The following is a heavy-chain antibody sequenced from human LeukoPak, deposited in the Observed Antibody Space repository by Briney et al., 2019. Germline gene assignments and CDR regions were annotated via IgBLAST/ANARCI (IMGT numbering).Heavy chain of an antibody. CDR3: ARVASSSWYPNYGMDV. CDR1: GFTFSSYA. V-gene: IGHV4-39*07. D-gene: IGHD6-13*01. Sequence: GSLRLSCAASGFTFSSYAMSWVRQAPGKGLEWIGSIYYSGSTYYNPSLKSRVTISVDTSKNQFSLKLSSVTAADTAVYYCARVASSSWYPNYGMDVWGQGTTVTVSS. CDR2: IYYSGST. J-gene: IGHJ6*02.